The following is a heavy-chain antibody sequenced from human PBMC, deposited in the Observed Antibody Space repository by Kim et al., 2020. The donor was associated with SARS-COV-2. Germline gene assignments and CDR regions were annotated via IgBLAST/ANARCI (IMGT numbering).Heavy chain of an antibody. D-gene: IGHD1-26*01. V-gene: IGHV1-8*01. J-gene: IGHJ5*02. Sequence: ASVKVSCATSGYSFTKYDINWVRQAAGRGLEWMGWMTPSSDDTAYAKKFRGRIALTRNTSISTAYLELRGLTSEDSAIYYCATYSAAFYDAPNAWGQGTL. CDR1: GYSFTKYD. CDR3: ATYSAAFYDAPNA. CDR2: MTPSSDDT.